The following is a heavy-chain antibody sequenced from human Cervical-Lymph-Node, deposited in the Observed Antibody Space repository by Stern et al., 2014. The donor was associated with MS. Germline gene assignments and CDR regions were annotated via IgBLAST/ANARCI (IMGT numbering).Heavy chain of an antibody. Sequence: VQLVQSGAEVKKPGSSVKVSCKASGGTFSSYAISWVRQAPGQWLEWMGGIIPIFGTANYAQKFQGRVTITADESTSTAYMELSSLRSEDTAVYYCARGRSSGWTGGFDYWGQGTLVTVSS. D-gene: IGHD6-19*01. CDR3: ARGRSSGWTGGFDY. V-gene: IGHV1-69*01. CDR1: GGTFSSYA. J-gene: IGHJ4*02. CDR2: IIPIFGTA.